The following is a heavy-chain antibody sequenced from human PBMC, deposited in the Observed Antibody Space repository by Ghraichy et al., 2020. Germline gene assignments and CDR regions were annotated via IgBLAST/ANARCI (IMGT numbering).Heavy chain of an antibody. Sequence: ESLNISCAVYGGSFSGYYWSWIRQPPGKGLEWIGEINHSGSTNYNPSLKSRVTISVDTSKNQFSLKLSSVTAADTAVYYCARGPLWFGEPTDYWGQGTLVTVSS. CDR2: INHSGST. J-gene: IGHJ4*02. V-gene: IGHV4-34*01. D-gene: IGHD3-10*01. CDR1: GGSFSGYY. CDR3: ARGPLWFGEPTDY.